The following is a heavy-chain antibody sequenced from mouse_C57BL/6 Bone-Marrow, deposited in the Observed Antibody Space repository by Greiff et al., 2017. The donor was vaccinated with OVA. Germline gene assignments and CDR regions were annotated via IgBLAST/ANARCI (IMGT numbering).Heavy chain of an antibody. CDR3: ARSGKETGWYVEE. J-gene: IGHJ3*02. Sequence: QVQLQQPGAELVKPGASVKMSCKASGYTFTSYWITWVKQRPGQGLEWIGDIYPGSGSTNYNEKFKSKATLTVDTSSSTAYMQLSSLTSEDSAVYYCARSGKETGWYVEEWGQGTLVTVSA. V-gene: IGHV1-55*01. CDR1: GYTFTSYW. CDR2: IYPGSGST. D-gene: IGHD2-1*01.